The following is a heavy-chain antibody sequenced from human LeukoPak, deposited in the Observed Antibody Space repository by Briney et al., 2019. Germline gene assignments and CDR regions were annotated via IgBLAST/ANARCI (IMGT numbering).Heavy chain of an antibody. J-gene: IGHJ6*02. D-gene: IGHD3-16*01. CDR3: ARGGGLDV. Sequence: PGGSLRLSCAASGFTFSSYWMNWARQAPGQGLEWVVSMNHNGNGNYYVDSVKGRFTISRDNAKNSLYLQMSNLRAEDTAVYFCARGGGLDVWGQGATVTVSS. CDR1: GFTFSSYW. V-gene: IGHV3-7*03. CDR2: MNHNGNGN.